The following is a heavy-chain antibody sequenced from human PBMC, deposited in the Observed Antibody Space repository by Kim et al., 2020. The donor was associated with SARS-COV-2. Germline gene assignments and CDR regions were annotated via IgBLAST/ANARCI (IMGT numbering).Heavy chain of an antibody. CDR1: GFTFSSYG. CDR2: IWYDGSNK. J-gene: IGHJ6*02. Sequence: GGSLRLSCAASGFTFSSYGMHWVRQAPVKGLEWVAVIWYDGSNKYYADSVKGRFTISRDNSKNTLYLQMNSLRAEDTAVYYCARTLVLSGYYGMDVWGQG. V-gene: IGHV3-33*01. CDR3: ARTLVLSGYYGMDV. D-gene: IGHD3-10*01.